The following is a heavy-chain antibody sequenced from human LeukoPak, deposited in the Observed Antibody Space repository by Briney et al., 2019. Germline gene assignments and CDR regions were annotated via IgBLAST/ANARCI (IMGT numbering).Heavy chain of an antibody. D-gene: IGHD6-19*01. Sequence: GGSLRLSCAASGFTVSSNYMSWVRQAPGKGLEWVSVIYSGGSTYYADSVKGRFTISRDNSKNTLYLQMNSLRAEDTAVYYCARGPQQWPVFDYWGQGTLVTVSS. J-gene: IGHJ4*02. V-gene: IGHV3-66*01. CDR3: ARGPQQWPVFDY. CDR2: IYSGGST. CDR1: GFTVSSNY.